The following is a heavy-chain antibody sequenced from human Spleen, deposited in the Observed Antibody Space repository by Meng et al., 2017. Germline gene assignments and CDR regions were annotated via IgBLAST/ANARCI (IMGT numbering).Heavy chain of an antibody. CDR2: ISYDGSNK. D-gene: IGHD3-3*01. CDR1: GFSFSSYA. CDR3: ARDLGLRFLEWFIGGADY. V-gene: IGHV3-30-3*01. Sequence: SGGGVVQPGRSLRLSCAASGFSFSSYAMHWVRQAPGKGLEWVAVISYDGSNKYYADSVKGRFTISRDNSKNTLYLQMNSLRAEDTAVYYCARDLGLRFLEWFIGGADYWGQGTLVTVSS. J-gene: IGHJ4*02.